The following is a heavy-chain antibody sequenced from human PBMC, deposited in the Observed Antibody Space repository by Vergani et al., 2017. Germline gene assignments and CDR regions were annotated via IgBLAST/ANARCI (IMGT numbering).Heavy chain of an antibody. D-gene: IGHD6-6*01. J-gene: IGHJ5*02. CDR3: AREVRQLVSWFYWFDP. V-gene: IGHV4-31*03. CDR1: GGSISSGGYY. Sequence: QVQLQESGPGLVKPSQTLSLTCTVSGGSISSGGYYWSWIRQHPGKGLEWIGYIYYSGSTYYNPSLKSRVTISVDTSKNQFSLKLSSVTAADTAVYYCAREVRQLVSWFYWFDPWGQGTLVTVSS. CDR2: IYYSGST.